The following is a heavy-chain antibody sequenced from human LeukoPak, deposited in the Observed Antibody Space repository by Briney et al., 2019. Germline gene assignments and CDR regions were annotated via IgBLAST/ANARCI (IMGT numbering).Heavy chain of an antibody. CDR1: GFTFSSYS. V-gene: IGHV3-48*01. Sequence: GGSLRLSCAASGFTFSSYSMNWVRQDPGKGLEWVSYISSTGSTIYYADSVRGRFTISRDNAKNSLYLQMNSLRAEDTAVYYCARGSYSSSNYFDYWGQGTLVTVSS. J-gene: IGHJ4*02. CDR2: ISSTGSTI. D-gene: IGHD6-6*01. CDR3: ARGSYSSSNYFDY.